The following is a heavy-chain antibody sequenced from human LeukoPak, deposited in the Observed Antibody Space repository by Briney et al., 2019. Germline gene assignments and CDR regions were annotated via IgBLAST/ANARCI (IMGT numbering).Heavy chain of an antibody. CDR1: GYTFTSYG. Sequence: ASVKVSCKASGYTFTSYGISWVRQAPGQGLEWMGWISAYDGNTNYAQKLQGRVTMTTDTSTSTAYMELRSLRSDDTAVYYCARDSIAVAGPSPFDYWGQGTLVTVSS. CDR2: ISAYDGNT. J-gene: IGHJ4*02. CDR3: ARDSIAVAGPSPFDY. D-gene: IGHD6-19*01. V-gene: IGHV1-18*01.